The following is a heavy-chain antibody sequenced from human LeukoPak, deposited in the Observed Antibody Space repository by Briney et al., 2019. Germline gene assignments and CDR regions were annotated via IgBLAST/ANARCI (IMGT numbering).Heavy chain of an antibody. J-gene: IGHJ3*02. CDR2: INHSGST. CDR3: AREVVDTATNAFDI. CDR1: GGSFSGYY. D-gene: IGHD5-18*01. Sequence: SETLSLTCAVYGGSFSGYYWSWIRQPPGKGLEWIGEINHSGSTNYNPSLKSRVTMSVDTSKNQFSLKLSSVTAADTAVYYCAREVVDTATNAFDIWGQGTMVTVSS. V-gene: IGHV4-34*01.